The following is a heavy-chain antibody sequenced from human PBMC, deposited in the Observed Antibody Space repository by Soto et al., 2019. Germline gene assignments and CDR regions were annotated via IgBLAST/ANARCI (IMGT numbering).Heavy chain of an antibody. J-gene: IGHJ4*02. CDR3: ARDKRDLRFLEWSYYFDY. V-gene: IGHV3-30-3*01. CDR1: GFTFGSSA. CDR2: ISYDGSNK. Sequence: QVQLVESGGGVVQTGRSLRLSCAASGFTFGSSAMHWVRQAPGKGLEWVAVISYDGSNKYYADSVKGRFTISRDNSKNTLYLQMNSLRAEDTAVYYCARDKRDLRFLEWSYYFDYWGQGTLVTVSS. D-gene: IGHD3-3*01.